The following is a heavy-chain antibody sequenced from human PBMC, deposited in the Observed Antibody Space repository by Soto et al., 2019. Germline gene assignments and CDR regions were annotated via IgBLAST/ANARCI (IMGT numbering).Heavy chain of an antibody. V-gene: IGHV3-48*02. CDR1: GFTFSIYS. D-gene: IGHD6-19*01. Sequence: EVQLVESGGGLVQPGGSLRLSCAASGFTFSIYSMNWVRQAPGKGLEWFSYITSDTLTIKYTDSVKGRFTISRDNAKNSLYLQMNSLRDEDTAVYFCARSVEVHFDYWGQGTVVTVSS. J-gene: IGHJ4*02. CDR2: ITSDTLTI. CDR3: ARSVEVHFDY.